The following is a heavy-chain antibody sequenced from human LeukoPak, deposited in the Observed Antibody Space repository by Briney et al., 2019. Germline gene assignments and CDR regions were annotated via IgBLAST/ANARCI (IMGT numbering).Heavy chain of an antibody. Sequence: ASVKVSCKASGYTFTGYYMHWVRQAPGQGLEWMGWINPDSGDTNFAQRFQGRVTLTRDTSINTAYMELSSLRSDDTAVYYCGRSMDSSTSRLIEYWGQGTLVTVSS. V-gene: IGHV1-2*02. D-gene: IGHD6-6*01. CDR2: INPDSGDT. CDR3: GRSMDSSTSRLIEY. J-gene: IGHJ4*02. CDR1: GYTFTGYY.